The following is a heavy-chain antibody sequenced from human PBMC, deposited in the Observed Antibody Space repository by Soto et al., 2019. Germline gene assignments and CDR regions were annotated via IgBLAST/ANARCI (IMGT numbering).Heavy chain of an antibody. D-gene: IGHD6-19*01. CDR1: GSSISSYY. CDR2: IYYSGST. Sequence: SETLSLTCTVSGSSISSYYWSWIRQPPGKGLEWIGYIYYSGSTNYNPSLKSRVTISVDTSKNQFSLKLSSVTAADTAVYYCARKSPYSSGFLDYWGQGTLVTVSS. CDR3: ARKSPYSSGFLDY. J-gene: IGHJ4*02. V-gene: IGHV4-59*01.